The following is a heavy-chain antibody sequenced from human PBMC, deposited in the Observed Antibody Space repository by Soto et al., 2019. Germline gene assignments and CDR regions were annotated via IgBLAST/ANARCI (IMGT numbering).Heavy chain of an antibody. Sequence: QITLKESGPTLVKPTQTLTLTCTFSGFSLSTSGVGVGWIRQPPGKALEWLALIYWDDDKRYSPSLKSRLTXTXXTSQNQVVLTMTNMDPVDTATYYCARHPYYKPIDYWGQGTLVTVSS. J-gene: IGHJ4*02. CDR3: ARHPYYKPIDY. CDR1: GFSLSTSGVG. D-gene: IGHD3-22*01. CDR2: IYWDDDK. V-gene: IGHV2-5*02.